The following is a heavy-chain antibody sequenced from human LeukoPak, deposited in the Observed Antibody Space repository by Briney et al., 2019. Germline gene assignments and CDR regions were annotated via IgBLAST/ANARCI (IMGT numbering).Heavy chain of an antibody. D-gene: IGHD6-19*01. CDR1: GYTFTSYD. CDR2: MNPNSGNT. Sequence: ASVKVSCKSSGYTFTSYDINWVRQATGQGLEWMGWMNPNSGNTGYAQKFQGRVTMTRNTSISTAYMELSSLRSEDTAVYYCARNGWLGYYYYGMDVWGQGTTVTVSS. V-gene: IGHV1-8*01. J-gene: IGHJ6*02. CDR3: ARNGWLGYYYYGMDV.